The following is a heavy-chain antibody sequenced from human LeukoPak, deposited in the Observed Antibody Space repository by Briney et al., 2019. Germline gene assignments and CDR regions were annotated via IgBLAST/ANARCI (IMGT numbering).Heavy chain of an antibody. J-gene: IGHJ4*02. CDR1: GYSFPSYW. V-gene: IGHV5-51*01. Sequence: GLPRNISSTGSGYSFPSYWIAWVRQMPGKGLEWMGSIYPGDSDTRYSPSFQGQVTISADKSISTSYLQWSGLKASDTAIYYCARLGTAVVARYFDYWGQGTQVTVSP. CDR2: IYPGDSDT. D-gene: IGHD5-18*01. CDR3: ARLGTAVVARYFDY.